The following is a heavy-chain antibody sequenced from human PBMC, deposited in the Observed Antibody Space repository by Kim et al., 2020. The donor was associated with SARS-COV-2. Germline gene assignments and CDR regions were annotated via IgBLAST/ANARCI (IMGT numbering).Heavy chain of an antibody. Sequence: DYAVSVKSRITIHPDTSKNQFSLQLNSVTPEDTAVYYCVTEARDSDAFDIWGQGTMVTVSS. CDR3: VTEARDSDAFDI. V-gene: IGHV6-1*01. J-gene: IGHJ3*02.